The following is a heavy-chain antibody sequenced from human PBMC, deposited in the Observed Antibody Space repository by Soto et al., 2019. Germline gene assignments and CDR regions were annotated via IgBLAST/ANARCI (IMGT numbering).Heavy chain of an antibody. CDR2: IYYSGST. V-gene: IGHV4-30-4*01. D-gene: IGHD3-10*01. Sequence: QVQLQESGPGLVKPSQTLSLTCTVSGGSISSGDYYWSWIRQPPGKGLEWIGYIYYSGSTYYNPSLKSRVTLSVDTSKNQFSLKLSSVTAADTAVYYCARTRITMVRGVIITYYYYGMDVWGQGTTVTVSS. CDR1: GGSISSGDYY. J-gene: IGHJ6*02. CDR3: ARTRITMVRGVIITYYYYGMDV.